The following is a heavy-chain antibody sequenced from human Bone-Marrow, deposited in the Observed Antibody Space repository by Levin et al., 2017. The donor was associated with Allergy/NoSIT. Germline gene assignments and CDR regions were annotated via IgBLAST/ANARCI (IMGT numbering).Heavy chain of an antibody. CDR2: ISFDESKK. J-gene: IGHJ4*02. CDR1: GFRFTSYG. V-gene: IGHV3-30*18. D-gene: IGHD1-26*01. Sequence: GESLKISCAVSGFRFTSYGMHWVRQAPGKGLEWVAVISFDESKKYYAQSVRGRFTISKDYSKNTVDLQMNSLRDEDTAVYYCAKSWWELAPPFDSWGQGTLVTVSS. CDR3: AKSWWELAPPFDS.